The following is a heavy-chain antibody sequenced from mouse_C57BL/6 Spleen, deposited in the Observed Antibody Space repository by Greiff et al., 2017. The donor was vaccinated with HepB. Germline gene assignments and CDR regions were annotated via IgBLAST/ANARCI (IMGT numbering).Heavy chain of an antibody. J-gene: IGHJ4*01. CDR2: ISSGSSTI. D-gene: IGHD2-2*01. CDR3: ARNGWNAMDY. Sequence: EVQRVESGGGLVKPGGSLKLSCAASGFTFSDYGMHWVRQAPEKGLEWVAYISSGSSTIYYADTVKGRFTISRDNAKNTLFLQMTSLRSEDTAIYYCARNGWNAMDYWGQGTSVTVSS. CDR1: GFTFSDYG. V-gene: IGHV5-17*01.